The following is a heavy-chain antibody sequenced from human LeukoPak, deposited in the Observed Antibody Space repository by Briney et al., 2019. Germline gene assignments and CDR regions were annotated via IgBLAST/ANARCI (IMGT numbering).Heavy chain of an antibody. CDR1: GYTFTMYD. Sequence: VASVNVSCKASGYTFTMYDINLLRQATGQGLEWMGWMNPKSGNTGHAQKFQGRVTITRDTSISTVYMELNSLRSEDTAVYFCARVDGSPDYWGQGTLVTVSS. J-gene: IGHJ4*02. CDR3: ARVDGSPDY. V-gene: IGHV1-8*03. D-gene: IGHD2-15*01. CDR2: MNPKSGNT.